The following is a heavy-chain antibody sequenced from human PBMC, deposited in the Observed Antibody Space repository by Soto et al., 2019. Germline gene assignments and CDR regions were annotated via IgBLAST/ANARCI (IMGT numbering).Heavy chain of an antibody. V-gene: IGHV1-69*13. D-gene: IGHD2-2*01. J-gene: IGHJ6*02. Sequence: GASVKVSCKASGGTFSSYAISWVRQAPGQGLEWMGGIIPIFGTANYAQKFQGRVTITADESTSTAYMELSSLRSEDTAVYYCAREGRQVPAAVGYYYYGMDVWGQGTTVTVSS. CDR2: IIPIFGTA. CDR3: AREGRQVPAAVGYYYYGMDV. CDR1: GGTFSSYA.